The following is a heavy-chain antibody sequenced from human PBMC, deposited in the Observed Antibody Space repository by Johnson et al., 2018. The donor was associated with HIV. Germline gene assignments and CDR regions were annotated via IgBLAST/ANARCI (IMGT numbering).Heavy chain of an antibody. Sequence: QVQLVESGGGVVQPGKSLRLSCAASGFTFSYYGMHWVRQAPGKGLEWVAVIWYDGSNKFYADSVKGRFTISRDNAKKSLYLQINSLRTEDTALYYCAKDTRYCNSATCYGAFDMWGQGTMVSVSS. CDR3: AKDTRYCNSATCYGAFDM. V-gene: IGHV3-33*03. CDR2: IWYDGSNK. J-gene: IGHJ3*02. D-gene: IGHD2-2*01. CDR1: GFTFSYYG.